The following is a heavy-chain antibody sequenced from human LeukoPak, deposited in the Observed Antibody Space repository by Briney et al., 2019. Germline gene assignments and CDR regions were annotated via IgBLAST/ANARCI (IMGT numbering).Heavy chain of an antibody. CDR1: GFTFDDYA. Sequence: GGSLRLSCAASGFTFDDYAMHWVRQPPGKGLECVSLISGDGSITYYADSVKGRFTISRDNSKNSLYLQVNSLRTEDTALYYCAKDNWVATRGHYGFDYWGQGTLVTVSS. J-gene: IGHJ4*02. CDR2: ISGDGSIT. CDR3: AKDNWVATRGHYGFDY. D-gene: IGHD5-12*01. V-gene: IGHV3-43*02.